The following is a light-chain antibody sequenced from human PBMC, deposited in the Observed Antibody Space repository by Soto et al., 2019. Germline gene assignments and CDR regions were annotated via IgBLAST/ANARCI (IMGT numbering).Light chain of an antibody. CDR2: DVS. J-gene: IGLJ1*01. V-gene: IGLV2-14*01. Sequence: QSALTQPASVSGSPGKSIPISCTGTSSDVGGYNYVSWYQQHPGKAPKFMIYDVSNRPSGVSNRSSGSKSGNTASLTISGLQAEDEADYYCCSYTTSNTRQIVVGTGTKVTVL. CDR1: SSDVGGYNY. CDR3: CSYTTSNTRQIV.